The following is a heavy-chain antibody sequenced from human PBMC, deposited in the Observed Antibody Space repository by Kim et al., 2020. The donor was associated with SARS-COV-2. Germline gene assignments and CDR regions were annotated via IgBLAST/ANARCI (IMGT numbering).Heavy chain of an antibody. J-gene: IGHJ6*02. CDR3: AREIVVVVAATLWYYGMDV. Sequence: GRFTIYRDNAKNSLYLQMKSLRDEDTAVYYCAREIVVVVAATLWYYGMDVWGQGTTVTVSS. D-gene: IGHD2-15*01. V-gene: IGHV3-48*02.